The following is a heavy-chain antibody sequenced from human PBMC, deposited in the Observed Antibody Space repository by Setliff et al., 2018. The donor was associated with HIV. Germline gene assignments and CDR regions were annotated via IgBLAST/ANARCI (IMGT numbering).Heavy chain of an antibody. J-gene: IGHJ6*03. CDR3: AREFYHYDSSDYYSDYYYYYMDV. D-gene: IGHD3-22*01. CDR2: LYYTGSA. CDR1: GDSISGNTYC. V-gene: IGHV4-39*07. Sequence: SETLSLTCTVSGDSISGNTYCWGWIRQPPGKGLEWIGTLYYTGSAFYNPSLESRVTLSLDKSNNRFSLRLSSVTAADTAVFYCAREFYHYDSSDYYSDYYYYYMDVWGKGTTVTVSS.